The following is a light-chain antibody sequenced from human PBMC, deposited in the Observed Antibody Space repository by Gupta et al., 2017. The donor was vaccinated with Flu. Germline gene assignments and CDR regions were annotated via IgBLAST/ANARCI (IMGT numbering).Light chain of an antibody. V-gene: IGKV3-15*01. J-gene: IGKJ2*01. CDR1: QSVDVH. CDR3: QQYTFYYS. CDR2: GAS. Sequence: PGERTTLSFRASQSVDVHVAWYQQQPGQAPRLLIVGASTRATGVPARFSGSGCGTEFSLTISRLQSDDVAVYYCQQYTFYYSFGQGTKVEIK.